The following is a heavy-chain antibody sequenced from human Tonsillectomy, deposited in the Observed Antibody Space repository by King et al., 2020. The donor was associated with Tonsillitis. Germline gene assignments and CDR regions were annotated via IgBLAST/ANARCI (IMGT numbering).Heavy chain of an antibody. V-gene: IGHV3-15*01. Sequence: EVQLVESGGGLVKPGGSLRLSCAASGFTFSNPGMSWVRQPPGKGLEWVGRIKSKMEGGTHANAAPVKGRFTISRDDPKNTLYMQMNSLKTEDTAVYYCTTDGTYYYDSSGYYWGQGTLVTVSS. CDR1: GFTFSNPG. J-gene: IGHJ4*02. CDR2: IKSKMEGGTH. D-gene: IGHD3-22*01. CDR3: TTDGTYYYDSSGYY.